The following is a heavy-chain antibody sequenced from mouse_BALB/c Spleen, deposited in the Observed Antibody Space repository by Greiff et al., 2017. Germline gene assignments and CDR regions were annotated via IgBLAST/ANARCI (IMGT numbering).Heavy chain of an antibody. CDR3: TSYRYDGFDYAMDY. D-gene: IGHD2-14*01. CDR1: GYTFTSYW. J-gene: IGHJ4*01. V-gene: IGHV1-5*01. CDR2: IYPGNSDT. Sequence: VQLKQSGTVLARPGASVKMSCKASGYTFTSYWMHWVKQRPGQGLEWIGAIYPGNSDTSYNQKFKGKAKLTAVTSTSTAYMELSSLTNEDSAVYYCTSYRYDGFDYAMDYWGQGTSVTVSS.